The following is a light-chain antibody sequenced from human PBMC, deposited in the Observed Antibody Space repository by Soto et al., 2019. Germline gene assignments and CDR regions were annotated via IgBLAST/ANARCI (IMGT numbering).Light chain of an antibody. CDR2: GAS. V-gene: IGKV3-20*01. Sequence: EIVLTQSPGTLSLSPGERATLSCSASQTVSNNNVAWYQQKPGQAPRLLIYGASSRATGTPDRFSGSGSGTDFTLTISRLEPEDFAVYYCQQYGSYFRGFTFGPGTKVEIK. CDR3: QQYGSYFRGFT. CDR1: QTVSNNN. J-gene: IGKJ3*01.